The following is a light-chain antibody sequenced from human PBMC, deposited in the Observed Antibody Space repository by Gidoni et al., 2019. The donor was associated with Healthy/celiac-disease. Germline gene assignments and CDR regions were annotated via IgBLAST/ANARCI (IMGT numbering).Light chain of an antibody. CDR3: QQSYSTPWT. V-gene: IGKV1-39*01. CDR1: QSISSY. CDR2: AAS. Sequence: DIQMTQSPSSLSASVGDRVTITCRASQSISSYLNWYQQKPGKAPKLLIDAASSLQSGVPSRFSGSGSGTDFTLTISSQQPEDFATYYCQQSYSTPWTFGQGTKVEIK. J-gene: IGKJ1*01.